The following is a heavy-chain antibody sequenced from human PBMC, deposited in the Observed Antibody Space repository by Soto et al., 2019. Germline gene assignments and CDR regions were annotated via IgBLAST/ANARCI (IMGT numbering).Heavy chain of an antibody. CDR3: ARDSSSFGDFDY. Sequence: QVQLVESGGGVVQPGRSLRLSCAASGFTFSSYGMHWVRRAPGKGLEWVAVIWYDGSNKYYADSVKGRFTISRDNSKNTLYLQMNSLRAEDTAVYYCARDSSSFGDFDYWGQGTLVTVSS. CDR2: IWYDGSNK. CDR1: GFTFSSYG. V-gene: IGHV3-33*01. J-gene: IGHJ4*02. D-gene: IGHD6-13*01.